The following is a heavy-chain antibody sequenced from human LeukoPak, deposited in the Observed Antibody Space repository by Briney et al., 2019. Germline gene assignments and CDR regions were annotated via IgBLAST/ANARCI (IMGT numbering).Heavy chain of an antibody. J-gene: IGHJ5*02. CDR3: AREERNWNDRILTGYYPNWFDP. CDR2: ISSSSSYI. Sequence: PGGSLRLSCAASGFTFSSYSMNWVRQAPGKGLEWVSSISSSSSYIYYADSVKGRFTISRDNAKNSLYLQMNSLRAEDTALYHCAREERNWNDRILTGYYPNWFDPWGQGTLVTVSS. D-gene: IGHD3-9*01. V-gene: IGHV3-21*04. CDR1: GFTFSSYS.